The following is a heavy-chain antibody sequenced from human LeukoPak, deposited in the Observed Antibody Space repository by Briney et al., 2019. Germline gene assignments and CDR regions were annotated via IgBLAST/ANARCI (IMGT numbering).Heavy chain of an antibody. CDR2: IIPIFGTA. J-gene: IGHJ3*02. V-gene: IGHV1-69*01. D-gene: IGHD1-1*01. CDR1: GGTFSSYA. CDR3: ARGWNDVGAFDI. Sequence: ASVKVSCKASGGTFSSYAISWVQQAPGQGLEWMGGIIPIFGTANYAQKFQGRVTITADESTSTAYMELSSLRSEDTAVYYCARGWNDVGAFDIWGQGTMVTVSS.